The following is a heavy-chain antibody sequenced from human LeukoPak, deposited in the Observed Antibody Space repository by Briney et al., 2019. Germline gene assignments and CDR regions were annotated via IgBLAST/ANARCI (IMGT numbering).Heavy chain of an antibody. Sequence: GGSLRLSCVVSGFTFSGTAVHWVRQASGKGLEWVGRIRSKANNYATAYAASVKGRFTISRDDSKNTAYLQMNSLKTEDTAVYYCTGDNFDSSVKFDYWGQGTLVTVSS. CDR2: IRSKANNYAT. CDR3: TGDNFDSSVKFDY. CDR1: GFTFSGTA. V-gene: IGHV3-73*01. D-gene: IGHD3-22*01. J-gene: IGHJ4*02.